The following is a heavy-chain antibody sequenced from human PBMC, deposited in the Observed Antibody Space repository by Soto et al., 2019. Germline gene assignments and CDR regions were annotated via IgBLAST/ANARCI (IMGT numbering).Heavy chain of an antibody. V-gene: IGHV4-31*03. CDR3: ARAVMVAIRVDQ. D-gene: IGHD2-15*01. J-gene: IGHJ4*02. CDR2: IYYCGST. CDR1: GGSISSGGYY. Sequence: QVQLQESGPGLVKPSQTLSLTCTVSGGSISSGGYYWSWIRQLPGKGLEWLGYIYYCGSTYYKPSLKSRVTSPLESLKNHLSLRLTSLTAADTAVYYWARAVMVAIRVDQWGQGALVTVSS.